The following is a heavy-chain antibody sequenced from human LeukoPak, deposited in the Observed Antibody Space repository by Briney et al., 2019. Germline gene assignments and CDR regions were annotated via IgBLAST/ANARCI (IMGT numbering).Heavy chain of an antibody. J-gene: IGHJ4*02. D-gene: IGHD5-18*01. Sequence: ASVKLSCKASGGTFSSYAISWLRQAPGQGLEWMGGIIPIFGTANYAQKFQGRVTITTDESTSTAYMELSSLRSEDTAVYYCARDARCGYSYGYVPNFDYWGQGTLGTVSS. V-gene: IGHV1-69*05. CDR3: ARDARCGYSYGYVPNFDY. CDR1: GGTFSSYA. CDR2: IIPIFGTA.